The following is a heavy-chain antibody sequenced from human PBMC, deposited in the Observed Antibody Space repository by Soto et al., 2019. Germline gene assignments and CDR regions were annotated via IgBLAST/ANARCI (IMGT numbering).Heavy chain of an antibody. CDR2: INAGNGNT. CDR3: AARHRGWDDAFDI. J-gene: IGHJ3*02. V-gene: IGHV1-3*01. D-gene: IGHD1-26*01. Sequence: ASVKVSCKASGYTFTSYAMHWVRQAPGQRLEWMGWINAGNGNTKYSQKFQGRVTITRDTSASTAYMELSSLRSEDTAVYYCAARHRGWDDAFDIWGQGTMVTVSS. CDR1: GYTFTSYA.